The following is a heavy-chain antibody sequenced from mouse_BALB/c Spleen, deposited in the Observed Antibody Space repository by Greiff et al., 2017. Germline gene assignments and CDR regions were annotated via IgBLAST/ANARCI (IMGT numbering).Heavy chain of an antibody. CDR1: GFSLTSYG. CDR2: IWAGGST. CDR3: AREEIYDGYLYYFDY. Sequence: QVQLQQSGPGLVAPSQSLSITCTVSGFSLTSYGVHWVRQPPGKGLEWLGVIWAGGSTNYNSALMSRLSISKDNSKSQVFLKMNSLQTDDTAMYYCAREEIYDGYLYYFDYWGQGTTLTVSS. D-gene: IGHD2-3*01. V-gene: IGHV2-9*02. J-gene: IGHJ2*01.